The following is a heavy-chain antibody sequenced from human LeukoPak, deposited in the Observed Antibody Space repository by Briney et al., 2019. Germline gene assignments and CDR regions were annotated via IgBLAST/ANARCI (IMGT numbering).Heavy chain of an antibody. CDR3: AGSQGDFGNAFDI. Sequence: TGGSLRLSCAASGFTFSSYAMSWVRQAPGKGLEWVSAISGSRSITYYADSVKGRFTISRDNSKNTLYLQMNSLRAEDTAVYYCAGSQGDFGNAFDIWGQGTMVTVSS. CDR2: ISGSRSIT. CDR1: GFTFSSYA. J-gene: IGHJ3*02. D-gene: IGHD3-3*01. V-gene: IGHV3-23*01.